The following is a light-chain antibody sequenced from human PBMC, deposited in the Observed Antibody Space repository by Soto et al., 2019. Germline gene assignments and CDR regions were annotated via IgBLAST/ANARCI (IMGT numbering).Light chain of an antibody. CDR3: LQYINSSWT. J-gene: IGKJ1*01. Sequence: TALSASLGDRVSISFRASQGIGNALGWYQQKPGRPPKVLIYGASNLQSGVPPRFSGSGSGTDFTLAISSLQHEDSATYYCLQYINSSWTFGQGTMVDIK. V-gene: IGKV1-6*01. CDR1: QGIGNA. CDR2: GAS.